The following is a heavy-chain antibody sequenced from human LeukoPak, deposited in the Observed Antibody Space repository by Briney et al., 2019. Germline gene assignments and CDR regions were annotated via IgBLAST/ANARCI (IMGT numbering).Heavy chain of an antibody. D-gene: IGHD2-15*01. Sequence: QASETLSLTCTVSGGSISSYYWSWIRQPPGKGLEWIGYIYYSGSTNYNPSLKSRVTISVDTSKNQFSLKLNSVTAADTAVYYCARAPGAALDWGQGTLVTVSS. CDR3: ARAPGAALD. J-gene: IGHJ4*02. V-gene: IGHV4-59*12. CDR2: IYYSGST. CDR1: GGSISSYY.